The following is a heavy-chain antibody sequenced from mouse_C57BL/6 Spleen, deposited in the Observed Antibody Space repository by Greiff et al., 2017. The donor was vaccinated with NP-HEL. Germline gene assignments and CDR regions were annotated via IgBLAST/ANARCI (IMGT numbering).Heavy chain of an antibody. D-gene: IGHD1-1*01. CDR3: TRTGSSPWFAY. Sequence: QVQLQQSGAELVRPGASVTLSCKASGYTFTDYEMNWVKQTPVHGLEWIGAIDPETGGTAYNQKFKGKAILTADKSSSTAYMELRSLTSEDSAVYYCTRTGSSPWFAYWGQGTLVTVSA. CDR1: GYTFTDYE. J-gene: IGHJ3*01. CDR2: IDPETGGT. V-gene: IGHV1-15*01.